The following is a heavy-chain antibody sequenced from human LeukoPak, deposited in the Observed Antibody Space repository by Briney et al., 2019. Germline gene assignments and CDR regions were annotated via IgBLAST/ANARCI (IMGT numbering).Heavy chain of an antibody. CDR1: GFTFSSYG. CDR2: ILYDGSNK. V-gene: IGHV3-30*02. D-gene: IGHD1-26*01. J-gene: IGHJ3*02. CDR3: AKDRHIVGATGDAFDI. Sequence: GGSLRLSCAASGFTFSSYGMHWVRQAPGKGLEWVAFILYDGSNKYYADSVKGRFTISRDNSKNTLYLQMNSLRAEDTAVYYCAKDRHIVGATGDAFDIWGQGTMVTVSS.